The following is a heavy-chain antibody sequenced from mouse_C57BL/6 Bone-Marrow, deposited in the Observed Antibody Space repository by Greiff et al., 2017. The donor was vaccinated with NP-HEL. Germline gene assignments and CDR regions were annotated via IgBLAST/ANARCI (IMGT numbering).Heavy chain of an antibody. V-gene: IGHV1-55*01. J-gene: IGHJ3*01. CDR1: GYTFTSYW. CDR2: IYPGSGST. Sequence: QVQLQQPGAELVKPGASVKMSCKASGYTFTSYWITWVKQRPGQGLEWIGDIYPGSGSTNYNEKFKSKATLTVDPSSSTAYMQLSSLTSEDSAVYYCATLGPLLRGAYWGQGTLVTVSA. CDR3: ATLGPLLRGAY. D-gene: IGHD1-2*01.